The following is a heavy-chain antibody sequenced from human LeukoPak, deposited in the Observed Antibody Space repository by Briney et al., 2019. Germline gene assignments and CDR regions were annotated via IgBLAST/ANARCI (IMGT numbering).Heavy chain of an antibody. D-gene: IGHD1-26*01. J-gene: IGHJ4*02. CDR2: ISGSGGST. V-gene: IGHV3-23*01. CDR1: GFTFSSYA. Sequence: GGSLRLSCAASGFTFSSYAMSWVRQAPGKGLEWVSAISGSGGSTYYADSVKGRFTISRDNSKNTLYLQMNSLRAEDTAVYYCAKILPPKTKRELLGYYFDYWGQGTLVTVSS. CDR3: AKILPPKTKRELLGYYFDY.